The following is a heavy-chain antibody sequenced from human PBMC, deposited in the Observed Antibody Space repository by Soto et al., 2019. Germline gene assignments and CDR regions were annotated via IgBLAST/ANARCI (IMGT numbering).Heavy chain of an antibody. Sequence: QVQLVQSGAEVKKPGASVKVSCKASGYTFTSYGISWVRQAPGQGLEWMGWISAYNGNTNYAQKLQGRVTMTTDTSTSTAYMELRSLRSDDTAVYYCATDGPKLCPGIAVAGTGRFDYWGEGTLVTVSS. CDR1: GYTFTSYG. J-gene: IGHJ4*02. V-gene: IGHV1-18*04. D-gene: IGHD6-19*01. CDR2: ISAYNGNT. CDR3: ATDGPKLCPGIAVAGTGRFDY.